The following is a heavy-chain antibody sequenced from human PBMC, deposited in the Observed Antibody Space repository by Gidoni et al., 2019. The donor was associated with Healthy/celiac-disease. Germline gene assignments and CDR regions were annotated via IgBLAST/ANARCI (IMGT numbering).Heavy chain of an antibody. V-gene: IGHV4-59*01. CDR2: IYYSGST. CDR3: ARWGFTSRARNWFDP. CDR1: GGSISSYY. J-gene: IGHJ5*02. Sequence: QVQLQESGPGLVKPSETLSLTCTVSGGSISSYYWSWIRQPPGKGLEWIGYIYYSGSTNYNPSLKSRVTISVDTSKNQFSLKLSSVTAADTAVYYCARWGFTSRARNWFDPWGQGTLVTVSS. D-gene: IGHD2-2*01.